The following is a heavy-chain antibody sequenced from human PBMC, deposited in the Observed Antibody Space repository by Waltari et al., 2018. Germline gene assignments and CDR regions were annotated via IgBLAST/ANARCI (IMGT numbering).Heavy chain of an antibody. Sequence: QVQLQESGPGLVKPSETLSLTCSGSGGSINNYFWNWIRQPPGKGLQWIGYIRHTGITKSNPSLKSRVTMAVDTSKSQVSLRLTSVSATDTAVYFCARWNSPGRYFGDWGQGTPVTVSS. V-gene: IGHV4-59*12. CDR1: GGSINNYF. CDR2: IRHTGIT. CDR3: ARWNSPGRYFGD. D-gene: IGHD1-1*01. J-gene: IGHJ4*02.